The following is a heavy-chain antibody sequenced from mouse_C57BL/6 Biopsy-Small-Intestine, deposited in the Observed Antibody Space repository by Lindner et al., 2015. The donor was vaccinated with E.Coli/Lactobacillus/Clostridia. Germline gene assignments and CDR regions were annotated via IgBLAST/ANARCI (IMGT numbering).Heavy chain of an antibody. J-gene: IGHJ3*01. CDR1: GFNIKDYF. Sequence: VQLQESGAGLVKPGASVRLSCTASGFNIKDYFMHWVKQRPEQDLEWIGRIDLEDGETKYAPKFQGKATIKTDTSSNTAYLQLSSLTFEDTAVYYCARGDDYLFTYWGQGTLVTVSA. CDR2: IDLEDGET. D-gene: IGHD2-4*01. CDR3: ARGDDYLFTY. V-gene: IGHV14-2*01.